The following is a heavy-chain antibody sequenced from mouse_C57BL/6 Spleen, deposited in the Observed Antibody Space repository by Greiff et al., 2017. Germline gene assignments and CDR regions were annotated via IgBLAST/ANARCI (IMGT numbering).Heavy chain of an antibody. CDR2: INPNNGGT. D-gene: IGHD2-4*01. CDR3: ARGGYDYDAGGFDY. CDR1: GYTFTDYN. J-gene: IGHJ2*01. Sequence: EVKLVESGPELVKPGASVKIPCKASGYTFTDYNMDWVKQSHGKSLEWIGDINPNNGGTIYNQKFKGKATLTVDKSSSTAYMELRSLTSEDTAVYYCARGGYDYDAGGFDYWGQGTTLTVSS. V-gene: IGHV1-18*01.